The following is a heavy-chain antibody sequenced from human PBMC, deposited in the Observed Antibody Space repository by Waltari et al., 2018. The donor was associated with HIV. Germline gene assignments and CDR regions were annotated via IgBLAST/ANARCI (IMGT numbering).Heavy chain of an antibody. Sequence: EVQLVESGGGLVQPGGSLRLSCAASGFTFSSYSMNWVRPAPGKGLEWVSYISSTSNTMYYADSVKGRFTVSRDNAKNSLSLQMDSLRAEDTAVYFCAKEVVALPHYYYYGLDVWGQGTTVTVSS. CDR3: AKEVVALPHYYYYGLDV. V-gene: IGHV3-48*04. CDR2: ISSTSNTM. J-gene: IGHJ6*02. D-gene: IGHD2-15*01. CDR1: GFTFSSYS.